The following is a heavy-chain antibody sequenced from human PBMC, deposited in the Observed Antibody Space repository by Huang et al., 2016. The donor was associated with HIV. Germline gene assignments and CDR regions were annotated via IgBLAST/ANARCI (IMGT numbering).Heavy chain of an antibody. V-gene: IGHV5-51*01. CDR3: ARRFSSSSGYFDY. CDR1: GYSFRSYW. J-gene: IGHJ4*02. CDR2: IFPDDSDT. Sequence: VQLVQSGAEVKQPGESLKISCKGSGYSFRSYWIAWVRQMPGKGLEWMGIIFPDDSDTTYRPSFEGQVTISADKSIGTAYLQWSSLKASDTAMYYCARRFSSSSGYFDYWGQGSLVTVSS. D-gene: IGHD6-6*01.